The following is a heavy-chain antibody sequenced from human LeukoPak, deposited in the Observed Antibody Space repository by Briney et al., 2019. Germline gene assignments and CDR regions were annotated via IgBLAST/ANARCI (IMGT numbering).Heavy chain of an antibody. CDR1: GGSISSGGYY. D-gene: IGHD5-12*01. CDR3: ARHRAYDGRVDY. J-gene: IGHJ4*02. Sequence: PSETLSLTCTVSGGSISSGGYYWSWIRQHPGKGLEWIGYIYYSGSTYYNPSLKSRVTISVDTSKNQFSLKLSSVTAADTAVYYCARHRAYDGRVDYWGQGTLVTVSS. CDR2: IYYSGST. V-gene: IGHV4-31*03.